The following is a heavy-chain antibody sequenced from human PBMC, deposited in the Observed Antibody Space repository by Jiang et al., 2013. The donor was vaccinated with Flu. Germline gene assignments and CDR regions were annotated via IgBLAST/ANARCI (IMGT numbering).Heavy chain of an antibody. CDR2: IYYSGTT. J-gene: IGHJ4*02. Sequence: SGPGLVKPSETLSLTCTVSGGSISSSTYYWGWIRQPPGKGLAWIGTIYYSGTTYYNPSLKSRVTISVDTSKNQFSLKLSSVTAADTAVYYCARGGSIAATNDYWGQGTLVTVSS. CDR1: GGSISSSTYY. D-gene: IGHD6-6*01. V-gene: IGHV4-39*01. CDR3: ARGGSIAATNDY.